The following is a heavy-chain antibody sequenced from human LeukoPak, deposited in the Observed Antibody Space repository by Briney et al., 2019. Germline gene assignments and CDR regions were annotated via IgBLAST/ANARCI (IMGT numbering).Heavy chain of an antibody. CDR3: ARVFRAAAAPFDY. Sequence: GATLRLSCAASGFTLSNYGMNWVRQAPGKGLEWVSSISSSSSYIYYADSVKGRFTISRDNAKNSLYLQMNSLRAEDTALYYCARVFRAAAAPFDYWGQGTLVTVSS. D-gene: IGHD6-13*01. CDR2: ISSSSSYI. V-gene: IGHV3-21*04. J-gene: IGHJ4*02. CDR1: GFTLSNYG.